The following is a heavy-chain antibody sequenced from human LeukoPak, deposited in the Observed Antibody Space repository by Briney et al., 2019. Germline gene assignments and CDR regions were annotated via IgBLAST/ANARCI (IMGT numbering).Heavy chain of an antibody. CDR2: IWYSGSNK. CDR1: GFTFSSYG. V-gene: IGHV3-33*01. D-gene: IGHD3-10*01. J-gene: IGHJ4*02. CDR3: ARDSSLWFGKRFDY. Sequence: GGSLRLSCAASGFTFSSYGMHWVRQAPGKGLEWVAVIWYSGSNKYYADSVKGRFTISRDNAKNSLYLQMNSLRAEDTAVYYCARDSSLWFGKRFDYWGQGTLVTVSS.